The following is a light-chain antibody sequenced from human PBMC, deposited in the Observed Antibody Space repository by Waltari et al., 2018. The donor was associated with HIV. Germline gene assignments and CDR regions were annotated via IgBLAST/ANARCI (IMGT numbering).Light chain of an antibody. CDR1: SNNVGNEG. V-gene: IGLV10-54*04. CDR2: GSN. J-gene: IGLJ3*02. Sequence: QAGLTQPPSVSKGLGQTATLTCIGNSNNVGNEGTTWLQQHQGHPPKLLSYGSNDRPSGISERFSASRSGNTASLTITGLQPEDDADYYCSSWDISLRAQVFGGGTKLTVL. CDR3: SSWDISLRAQV.